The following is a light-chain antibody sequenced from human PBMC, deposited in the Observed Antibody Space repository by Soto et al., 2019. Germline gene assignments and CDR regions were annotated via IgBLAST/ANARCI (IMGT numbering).Light chain of an antibody. J-gene: IGLJ2*01. V-gene: IGLV2-14*01. CDR3: SSYSTSNPLVL. Sequence: QSALTQPASVSGSPGQSITISCSGSNSDIGGYKFVSWYRQDPGKATKVIIYGVNNRPSGVSDRFSGSKSGNPASLTISGLQAEDEADYFCSSYSTSNPLVLFGGGTKLTVL. CDR1: NSDIGGYKF. CDR2: GVN.